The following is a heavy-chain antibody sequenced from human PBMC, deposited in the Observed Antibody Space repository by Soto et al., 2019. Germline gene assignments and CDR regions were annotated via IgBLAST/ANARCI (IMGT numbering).Heavy chain of an antibody. D-gene: IGHD3-10*01. CDR1: DVSISSSSYY. J-gene: IGHJ6*02. CDR3: ARWGMVGGERNYYYYGMAA. CDR2: IYYSGST. V-gene: IGHV4-39*01. Sequence: SETLSLTCPVSDVSISSSSYYWGWIRQPPGKGLEWIGSIYYSGSTYYNPSLKSRVTISVDTSKNQFSLKLSSVTAADPAVYSCARWGMVGGERNYYYYGMAAWGQGTLVTV.